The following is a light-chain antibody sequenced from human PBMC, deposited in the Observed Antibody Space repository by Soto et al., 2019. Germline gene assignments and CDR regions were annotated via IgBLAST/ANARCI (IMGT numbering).Light chain of an antibody. CDR2: GNS. J-gene: IGLJ3*02. CDR1: SSNIVAGFD. CDR3: QSYDNSLSGSWV. Sequence: QSVLTQPPSVSGAPGQRVTIPCTGSSSNIVAGFDVHWYHQIAGTAPKLLIYGNSNRPSGVPDRFSGSKSGTSASLAINGLQAEDAAHYYCQSYDNSLSGSWVVGGGTKVTVL. V-gene: IGLV1-40*01.